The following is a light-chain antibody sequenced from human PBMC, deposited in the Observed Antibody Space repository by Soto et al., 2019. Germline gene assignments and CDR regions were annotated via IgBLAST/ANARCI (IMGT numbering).Light chain of an antibody. CDR3: QQRSNWPPIT. Sequence: EVGLTHSPATLPLPPGERATLSCRASHSVNSYLAWYQQKPGQAPRLLMYDASNRATGIPARFSGSGSGTDFTLTISSLEPEDFAVYYCQQRSNWPPITFGQGTRLEIK. CDR2: DAS. J-gene: IGKJ5*01. V-gene: IGKV3-11*01. CDR1: HSVNSY.